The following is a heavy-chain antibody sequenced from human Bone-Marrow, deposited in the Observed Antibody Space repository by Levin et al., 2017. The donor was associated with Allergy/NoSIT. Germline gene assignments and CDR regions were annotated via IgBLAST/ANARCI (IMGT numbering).Heavy chain of an antibody. Sequence: GESLKISCAASGVSGSPHYMTWVRQAPGKGLEWFSLIYSGDRGSTYYADSVKGRFTISRASSTNTVFLGMNGLRADDPAVYYCLWRRYTETPYWGQGTPVTVSS. J-gene: IGHJ4*02. CDR1: GVSGSPHY. CDR2: IYSGDRGST. D-gene: IGHD3-3*01. CDR3: LWRRYTETPY. V-gene: IGHV3-53*01.